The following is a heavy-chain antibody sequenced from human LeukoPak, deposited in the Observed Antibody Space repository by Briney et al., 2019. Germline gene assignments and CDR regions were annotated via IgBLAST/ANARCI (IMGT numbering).Heavy chain of an antibody. V-gene: IGHV7-4-1*02. J-gene: IGHJ3*02. CDR3: ARDRQDSYGHGDI. CDR2: INTDTGYP. D-gene: IGHD5-18*01. CDR1: GYTFTTCA. Sequence: GASVKVSCKASGYTFTTCAINWVRQAPGQRLEWMGWINTDTGYPTYAQGFTGRFVFSLDTSVSTAYLQISSLKAEDTAVYYCARDRQDSYGHGDIWGQGTTVTVSS.